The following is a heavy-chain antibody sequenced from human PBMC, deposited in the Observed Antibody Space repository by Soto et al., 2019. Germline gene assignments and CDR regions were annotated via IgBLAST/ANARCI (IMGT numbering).Heavy chain of an antibody. D-gene: IGHD2-2*02. Sequence: QVQLQESGPGLVKPSETLSLTCSVSGGSVSSGNYYWTWIRQPPGKGLEWIGYLHHSGSTNYNPSLKSRVTIPLDTSKNQFSLVLSSVTAADTALYYCVRDKWDGYTYGVFDYWGQGALVTVSS. V-gene: IGHV4-61*01. CDR3: VRDKWDGYTYGVFDY. J-gene: IGHJ4*02. CDR2: LHHSGST. CDR1: GGSVSSGNYY.